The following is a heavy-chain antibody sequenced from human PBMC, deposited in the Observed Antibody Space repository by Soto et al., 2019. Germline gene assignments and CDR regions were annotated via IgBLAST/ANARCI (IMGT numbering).Heavy chain of an antibody. CDR1: GFTFTSSA. CDR2: IVVGSGNT. CDR3: AAAIQGDYIWGSYRYIKHFDY. D-gene: IGHD3-16*02. J-gene: IGHJ4*02. Sequence: ASLKVSCKASGFTFTSSAMQWVRQARGQRLEWIGWIVVGSGNTNYAQKFQERVTITRDMSTSTAYMELSSLRSEDTAVYYCAAAIQGDYIWGSYRYIKHFDYWGQGTLVTVSS. V-gene: IGHV1-58*02.